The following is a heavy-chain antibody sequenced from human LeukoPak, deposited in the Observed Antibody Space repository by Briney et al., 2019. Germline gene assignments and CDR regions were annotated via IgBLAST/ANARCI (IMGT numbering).Heavy chain of an antibody. CDR3: AGVSESGWYYFDY. CDR2: ISSGSGYI. V-gene: IGHV3-21*01. J-gene: IGHJ4*02. CDR1: GFTFGTYS. D-gene: IGHD6-19*01. Sequence: GGSLRLSCAASGFTFGTYSMNWVRQAPGKGLEWVSSISSGSGYIYYADSVKGRFTISRDNAKNSLYLQMNSLRGEDTAVYYCAGVSESGWYYFDYWGQGTLVTVSS.